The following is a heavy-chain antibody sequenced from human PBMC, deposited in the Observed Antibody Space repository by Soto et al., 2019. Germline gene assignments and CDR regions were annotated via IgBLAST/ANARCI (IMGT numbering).Heavy chain of an antibody. Sequence: GGSLRLSCAASRFTVSSNYMSWVRQAPGKGLEWVSVIYSGGSTYYADSVKGRFTISRDNSKNTLYLQMNSLRAEDTAVYYCARDMGQTQAPSWGKGTRVTVSS. CDR2: IYSGGST. V-gene: IGHV3-53*01. J-gene: IGHJ1*01. CDR3: ARDMGQTQAPS. D-gene: IGHD3-10*01. CDR1: RFTVSSNY.